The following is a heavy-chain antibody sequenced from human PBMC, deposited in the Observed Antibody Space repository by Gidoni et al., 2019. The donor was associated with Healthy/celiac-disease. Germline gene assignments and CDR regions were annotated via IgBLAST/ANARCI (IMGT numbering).Heavy chain of an antibody. J-gene: IGHJ4*02. D-gene: IGHD1-26*01. CDR2: IRSKANSYAT. CDR3: TFLVSGSYGSLEGY. CDR1: GFTFSGSA. V-gene: IGHV3-73*01. Sequence: EVQLVESGGGLVQPGGSLKLSCAASGFTFSGSAMHWVRQASGKGLEWVGRIRSKANSYATAYAASVKGRFTISRDDSKNTAYLQMNSLKTEDTAVYYWTFLVSGSYGSLEGYWGQGTLVTVSS.